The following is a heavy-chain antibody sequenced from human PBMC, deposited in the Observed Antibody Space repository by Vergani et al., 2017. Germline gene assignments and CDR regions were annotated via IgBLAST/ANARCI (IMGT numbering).Heavy chain of an antibody. J-gene: IGHJ5*02. D-gene: IGHD1-1*01. CDR1: GYTFTSYD. CDR3: ARAKTGGKKLERAWFDP. Sequence: QVQLVQSGAEVKKPGASVKVSCKASGYTFTSYDINWVRQATGQGLEWMGWMNPNSGNTGYAQKFQGRVTMTRNTSISTAYMELSSLRSEDTAVYYCARAKTGGKKLERAWFDPWGQGTLVTVSS. CDR2: MNPNSGNT. V-gene: IGHV1-8*01.